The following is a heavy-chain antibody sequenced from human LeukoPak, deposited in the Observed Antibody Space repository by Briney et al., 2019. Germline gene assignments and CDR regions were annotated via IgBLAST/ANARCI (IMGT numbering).Heavy chain of an antibody. CDR1: GYRFTSNW. J-gene: IGHJ3*02. CDR3: ARRALPPAYCGGDCFDAFYI. Sequence: GESLRISCKGSGYRFTSNWISWVRQMPGKGLEWMGRIDPSESYTNYSPSFQGHVTISADKSISTANLQWSSLKASDTAMYYCARRALPPAYCGGDCFDAFYIWGQGTMVTVSS. V-gene: IGHV5-10-1*01. D-gene: IGHD2-21*02. CDR2: IDPSESYT.